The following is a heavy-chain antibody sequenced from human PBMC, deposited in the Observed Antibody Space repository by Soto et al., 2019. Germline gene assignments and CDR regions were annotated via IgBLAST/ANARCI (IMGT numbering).Heavy chain of an antibody. D-gene: IGHD3-10*01. CDR2: ISGSGGST. CDR1: GFTFSSYA. V-gene: IGHV3-23*01. J-gene: IGHJ6*02. Sequence: EVQLLESGGGLVQPGGSLRLSCAASGFTFSSYAMSWVRQAPGKGLEWVSAISGSGGSTYYADSVKGRFTISRDNSKNTLYLQMNSLRAEDTAVYYCATPTMVRGATGFYYGMDVWGQGTTVTVSS. CDR3: ATPTMVRGATGFYYGMDV.